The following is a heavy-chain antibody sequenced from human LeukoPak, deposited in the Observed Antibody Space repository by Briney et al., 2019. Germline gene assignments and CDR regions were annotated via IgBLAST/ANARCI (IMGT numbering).Heavy chain of an antibody. CDR1: GGSISSYY. CDR3: ARLSITMVRSPSWFDP. J-gene: IGHJ5*02. V-gene: IGHV4-59*08. CDR2: IYYSGST. D-gene: IGHD3-10*01. Sequence: SETLSLTCTVSGGSISSYYWSWIRQPPGKGLEWIGYIYYSGSTNYNPSLESRVTISVDTSKNQFSLKLSSVTAADTAVYYCARLSITMVRSPSWFDPWGQGTLVTVSS.